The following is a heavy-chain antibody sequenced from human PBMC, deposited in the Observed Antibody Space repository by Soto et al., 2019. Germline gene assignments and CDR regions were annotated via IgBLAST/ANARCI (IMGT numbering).Heavy chain of an antibody. D-gene: IGHD2-21*02. Sequence: QITLKESGPTLVKPTQTLTLTCTFSGFSLSTSGVGVGWIRQPPGKALEWLALIYWDDDKRYSPSLKSRLTIPKDPSKNQGVLTVTNLDPVDTATYYCAHRWAYCGSDCYWNYWGQGTLVTVSS. CDR3: AHRWAYCGSDCYWNY. V-gene: IGHV2-5*02. CDR2: IYWDDDK. J-gene: IGHJ4*02. CDR1: GFSLSTSGVG.